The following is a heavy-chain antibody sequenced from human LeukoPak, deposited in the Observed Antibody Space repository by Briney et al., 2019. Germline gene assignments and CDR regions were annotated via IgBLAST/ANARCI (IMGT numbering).Heavy chain of an antibody. V-gene: IGHV3-7*01. Sequence: GGSLRLSCAASGFTFSSYWMSWVRQAPGKGLEWVANIKQDGSEKYYVDSVKGRFTISRDNAKNSLYLQMNSLRAEDTAVYYCARVSRCSSTSCYWNYYYYYMDVWGKGTTVTVSS. CDR1: GFTFSSYW. CDR2: IKQDGSEK. J-gene: IGHJ6*03. D-gene: IGHD2-2*01. CDR3: ARVSRCSSTSCYWNYYYYYMDV.